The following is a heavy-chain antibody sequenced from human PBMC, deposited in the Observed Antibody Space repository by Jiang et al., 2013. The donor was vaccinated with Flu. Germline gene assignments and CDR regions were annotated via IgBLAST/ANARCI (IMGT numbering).Heavy chain of an antibody. V-gene: IGHV3-15*05. D-gene: IGHD3-22*01. J-gene: IGHJ3*01. CDR3: AIDDYYDVSGYNYGAFXDAFDF. CDR1: GFTFSQAW. Sequence: VQLVESGGGLVKPGRSLRLSCEGSGFTFSQAWMSWVRQAPGKGLEWVGRIKSKTDGETTDYVAPVKGRFTISRDDSKNTLYLQMNSLKTEDTAVYYCAIDDYYDVSGYNYGAFXDAFDFWGQGTMVTVSS. CDR2: IKSKTDGETT.